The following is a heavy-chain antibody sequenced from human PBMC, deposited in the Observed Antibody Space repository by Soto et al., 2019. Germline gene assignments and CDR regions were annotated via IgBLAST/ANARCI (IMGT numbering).Heavy chain of an antibody. Sequence: SETLSLTCTVSGGSISSYYWSWIRQPPGKGLEWIGYIYYSGSTNYNPSLKSRVTISVDTSKNQFSLKLSSVTAADTAVYYCARDRYDFWSAYHNFDYWGQGTLVTVSS. CDR1: GGSISSYY. D-gene: IGHD3-3*01. V-gene: IGHV4-59*01. CDR2: IYYSGST. CDR3: ARDRYDFWSAYHNFDY. J-gene: IGHJ4*02.